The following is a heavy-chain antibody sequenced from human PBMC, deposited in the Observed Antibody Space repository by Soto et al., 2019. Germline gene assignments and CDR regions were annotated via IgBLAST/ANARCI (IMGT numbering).Heavy chain of an antibody. V-gene: IGHV3-15*01. Sequence: GGSLRLSCAASGFTFSNAWMGWVRQAPGKGLEWVGRIKSKTDGGTTDYAAPVKGRFTISRDDSKNTLYLQMNSLKTEDTAVYYCTTDRTPWIEMATVDYWGQGTLVTVSS. CDR2: IKSKTDGGTT. D-gene: IGHD5-12*01. CDR3: TTDRTPWIEMATVDY. J-gene: IGHJ4*02. CDR1: GFTFSNAW.